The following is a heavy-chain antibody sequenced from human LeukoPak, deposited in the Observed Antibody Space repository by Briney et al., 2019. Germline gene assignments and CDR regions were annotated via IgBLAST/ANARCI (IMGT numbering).Heavy chain of an antibody. D-gene: IGHD5-24*01. CDR2: ISDSGGHT. CDR1: GFTFTNFG. J-gene: IGHJ3*02. V-gene: IGHV3-23*01. Sequence: GGSLRLSCAASGFTFTNFGMTWVRQPPGKGLEWVSSISDSGGHTYYADSVKGRFTISRDNSKNTLYLQMNSLRAEDTAVYYCARETPGVLQDAFDIWGQGTMVTVSS. CDR3: ARETPGVLQDAFDI.